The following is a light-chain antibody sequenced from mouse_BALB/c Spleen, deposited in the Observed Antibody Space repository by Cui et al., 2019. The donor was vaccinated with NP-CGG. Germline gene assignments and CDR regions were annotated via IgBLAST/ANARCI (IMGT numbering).Light chain of an antibody. J-gene: IGLJ1*01. CDR2: GTS. CDR1: TGAVTTSTY. V-gene: IGLV1*01. Sequence: QAVVTQESALTTSPGETVTLTFRSSTGAVTTSTYANWVQEKPDHLFTCLICGTSNRAPGVPARFSGSLIGDKAALTITGAQTEYEAIYFCALWYSNHWVFGGGTKLTVL. CDR3: ALWYSNHWV.